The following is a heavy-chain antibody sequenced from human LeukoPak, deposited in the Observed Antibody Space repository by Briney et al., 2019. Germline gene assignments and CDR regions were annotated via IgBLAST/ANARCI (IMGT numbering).Heavy chain of an antibody. CDR2: IYYSGST. CDR1: GGSISSGGYY. J-gene: IGHJ4*02. V-gene: IGHV4-31*03. CDR3: ARVSGWYHYFDY. D-gene: IGHD6-13*01. Sequence: SQTLSLTCTVSGGSISSGGYYWSWIRQHPGKGLEWIGYIYYSGSTYYNPSLKSRVTISVDTSKNQFSLKLSSVTAADTAVYYCARVSGWYHYFDYWGQGTLVTVSS.